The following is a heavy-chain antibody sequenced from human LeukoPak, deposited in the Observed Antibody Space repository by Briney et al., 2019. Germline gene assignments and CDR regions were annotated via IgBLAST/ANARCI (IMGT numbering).Heavy chain of an antibody. CDR2: IYYSGST. D-gene: IGHD2-15*01. Sequence: SETLSLTCTVSGGSVSSGSYYWSWIRQPPGKGLEWIGYIYYSGSTNYNPSLKSRVTISVDTSKNQFSLKLSSVTAADTAVYYCARGPSRVVAATLLYYYGMDVWGQGTTVTVSS. CDR1: GGSVSSGSYY. CDR3: ARGPSRVVAATLLYYYGMDV. V-gene: IGHV4-61*01. J-gene: IGHJ6*02.